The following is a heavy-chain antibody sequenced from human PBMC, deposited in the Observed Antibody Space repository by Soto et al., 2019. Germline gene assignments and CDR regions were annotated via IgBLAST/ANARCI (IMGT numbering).Heavy chain of an antibody. D-gene: IGHD3-3*01. CDR1: GFTFSNYA. CDR2: ISGSGGST. V-gene: IGHV3-23*01. J-gene: IGHJ3*02. CDR3: ARVLRFLEWFYGAFDI. Sequence: GGSLRLSCAASGFTFSNYAMSWVRQAPGKGLEWVSAISGSGGSTYYADSVKGRFTISRDNSKNTLYLQMNSLRAEDTAVYYCARVLRFLEWFYGAFDIWGQGTMVTVSS.